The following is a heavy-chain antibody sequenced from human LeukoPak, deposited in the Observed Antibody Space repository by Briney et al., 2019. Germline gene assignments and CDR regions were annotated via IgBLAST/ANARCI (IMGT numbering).Heavy chain of an antibody. CDR3: ARSPRYDSSGYYP. D-gene: IGHD3-22*01. Sequence: GGSLRLSCAASGFTFSSYWMSWVRQAPGKGLEWVANIKQDGSEKYYVDSAKGRFTISRDNAKNSLYLQMSSLRAEDTAVYYCARSPRYDSSGYYPWGQGTLVTVSS. J-gene: IGHJ5*02. CDR2: IKQDGSEK. CDR1: GFTFSSYW. V-gene: IGHV3-7*01.